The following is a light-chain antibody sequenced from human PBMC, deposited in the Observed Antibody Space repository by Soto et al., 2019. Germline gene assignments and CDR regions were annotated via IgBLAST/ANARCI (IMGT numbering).Light chain of an antibody. V-gene: IGKV3-20*01. CDR1: QSVSSNY. Sequence: EIVLTQSPGTLSLSPGERATLSCRASQSVSSNYLAWYQQKPGQAPRLLIYGASSRATGIPDRFSGSGSGNDFPLTISRLEPEDFAVYYCQQYGSSPFTFGGGTKVEIK. J-gene: IGKJ4*01. CDR2: GAS. CDR3: QQYGSSPFT.